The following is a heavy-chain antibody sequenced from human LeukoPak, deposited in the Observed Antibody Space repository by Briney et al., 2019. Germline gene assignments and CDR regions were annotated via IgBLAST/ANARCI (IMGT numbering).Heavy chain of an antibody. CDR1: GFTFSSYA. V-gene: IGHV3-23*01. D-gene: IGHD3-9*01. J-gene: IGHJ4*02. CDR2: ISGSGGST. Sequence: GGSLRLSCAASGFTFSSYAMSWVRQAPGKGLEWVSAISGSGGSTYYADSVKGRFTISRDNSKNTLYLQMNSLRAEDTAVYYGAKDRYDILTVYFDYWGQGTLVTVS. CDR3: AKDRYDILTVYFDY.